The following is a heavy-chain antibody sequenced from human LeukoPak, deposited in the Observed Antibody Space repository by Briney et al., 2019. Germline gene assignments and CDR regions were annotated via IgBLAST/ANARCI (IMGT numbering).Heavy chain of an antibody. J-gene: IGHJ5*02. CDR3: ARDSSSSSLADP. Sequence: GASVKVFCKASGYTFTSSFMHWVRQAPGQGLEWMGIINPSGGSPTYAQKFQGRVTMTRDTSTSTVYMELSSLRSEDTAMYYCARDSSSSSLADPWGQGTLVTVSS. CDR2: INPSGGSP. V-gene: IGHV1-46*01. CDR1: GYTFTSSF. D-gene: IGHD2-2*01.